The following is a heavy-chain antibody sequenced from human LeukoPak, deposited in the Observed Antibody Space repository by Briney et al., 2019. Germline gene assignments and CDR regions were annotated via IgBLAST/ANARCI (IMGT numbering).Heavy chain of an antibody. J-gene: IGHJ5*02. Sequence: ASVNVSCKPSGYTFTRHGITWVRQAPGQGLEWMGWISTYSSHTTYAQKFEGRVTMTTDTSTTTAYMELRSLRSDDTAVYYCARDEGRVSGSFNPWGQGTLVTVSS. CDR2: ISTYSSHT. V-gene: IGHV1-18*01. CDR3: ARDEGRVSGSFNP. CDR1: GYTFTRHG. D-gene: IGHD3-10*01.